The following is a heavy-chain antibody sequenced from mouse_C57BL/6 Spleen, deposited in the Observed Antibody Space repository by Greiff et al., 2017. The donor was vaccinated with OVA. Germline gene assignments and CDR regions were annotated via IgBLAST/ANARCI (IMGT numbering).Heavy chain of an antibody. CDR3: AREGAYYSSYFDY. Sequence: VQLQQSGPELVKPGASVKISCKASGYTFTDYYMNWVKQSHGKSLEWIGDINPNNGGTSYNQKFKGKATLTVDKSSSTAYMELRSLTSEDSAVYYCAREGAYYSSYFDYWSQGTTLTVSS. D-gene: IGHD2-12*01. V-gene: IGHV1-26*01. J-gene: IGHJ2*01. CDR2: INPNNGGT. CDR1: GYTFTDYY.